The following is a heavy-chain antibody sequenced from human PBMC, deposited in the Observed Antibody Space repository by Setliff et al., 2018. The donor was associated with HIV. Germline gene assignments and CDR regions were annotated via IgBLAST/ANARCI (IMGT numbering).Heavy chain of an antibody. CDR1: GYSISIGYY. V-gene: IGHV4-38-2*01. CDR3: VKAVAAPSWFDP. Sequence: SETLSLTCAVSGYSISIGYYWGWIRQPPGKGLEWIGYIYYTGSTYYNPSLKSRVSISVDTSKNQFSLKLTSVTAADTAVYYCVKAVAAPSWFDPWGQGTLVTVSS. D-gene: IGHD6-19*01. J-gene: IGHJ5*02. CDR2: IYYTGST.